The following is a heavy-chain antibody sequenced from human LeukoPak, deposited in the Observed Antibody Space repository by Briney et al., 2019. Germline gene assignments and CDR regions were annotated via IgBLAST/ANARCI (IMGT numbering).Heavy chain of an antibody. J-gene: IGHJ4*02. D-gene: IGHD5-18*01. V-gene: IGHV3-9*01. CDR2: ISWNSGSI. CDR1: GFTFDDYA. Sequence: GGSLRLSCAASGFTFDDYAMHWVRQAPGKGLEGVSDISWNSGSIDYADSVKGRFTISRDNAKNSLYLQMNSLRAEDTAFYYCAKDTRGFTYGYFDYWGQGALVTVSS. CDR3: AKDTRGFTYGYFDY.